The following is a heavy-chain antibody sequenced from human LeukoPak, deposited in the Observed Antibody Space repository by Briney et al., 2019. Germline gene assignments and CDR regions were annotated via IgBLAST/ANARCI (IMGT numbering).Heavy chain of an antibody. V-gene: IGHV3-15*07. CDR3: STTYYYDSSEGY. J-gene: IGHJ4*02. D-gene: IGHD3-22*01. CDR2: IKSKTDGGTT. CDR1: GFTFSNAW. Sequence: GSLRLSCAASGFTFSNAWMNWVRQAPGKGLEWVGRIKSKTDGGTTDYAAPVKGRFTISRDDSKNTLYLQMNSLKTKDTAVYYCSTTYYYDSSEGYWGQGTLVTVSS.